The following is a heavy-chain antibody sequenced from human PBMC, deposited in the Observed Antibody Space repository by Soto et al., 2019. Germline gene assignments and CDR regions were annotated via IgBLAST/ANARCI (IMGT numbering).Heavy chain of an antibody. D-gene: IGHD5-18*01. J-gene: IGHJ6*02. CDR3: AKDLELSNRIQLWLGYGMDV. CDR2: ISGSGGST. Sequence: GGSLRLSCAASGFTFSSYAMSWVRQAPGKGLEWVSAISGSGGSTYYADSVKGRFTISRDNSKNTLYLQMNSLRAEDTAVYYCAKDLELSNRIQLWLGYGMDVWGQGTTVTVSS. CDR1: GFTFSSYA. V-gene: IGHV3-23*01.